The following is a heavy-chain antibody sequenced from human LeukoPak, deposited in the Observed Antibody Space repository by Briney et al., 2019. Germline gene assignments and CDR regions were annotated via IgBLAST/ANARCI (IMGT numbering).Heavy chain of an antibody. J-gene: IGHJ5*02. V-gene: IGHV3-7*01. Sequence: GGSLRLSCAASGFAFSDYWMSWVRQAPGKGLERVANINQDGREKYYVDSVKGRFTISKDNAKDSLYLQMNSLRAEDTAVYYCATLKTYYDYVWGSYFDNWGQGTLVTVSS. D-gene: IGHD3-16*01. CDR2: INQDGREK. CDR3: ATLKTYYDYVWGSYFDN. CDR1: GFAFSDYW.